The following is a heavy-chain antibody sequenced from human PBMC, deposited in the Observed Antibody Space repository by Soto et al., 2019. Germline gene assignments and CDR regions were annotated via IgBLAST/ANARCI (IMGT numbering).Heavy chain of an antibody. V-gene: IGHV4-39*01. CDR3: ASRNIVPSTHAFDI. CDR2: IYYSGST. Sequence: SGTTYLGSTVSGGTMSSTRYYGGWIRQPPGKGLEWIGSIYYSGSTYYNPSLKSRVTISVDTSKNQFSLKLSSVTAADTAVYYCASRNIVPSTHAFDIWGQGTMVTVS. J-gene: IGHJ3*02. D-gene: IGHD2-8*01. CDR1: GGTMSSTRYY.